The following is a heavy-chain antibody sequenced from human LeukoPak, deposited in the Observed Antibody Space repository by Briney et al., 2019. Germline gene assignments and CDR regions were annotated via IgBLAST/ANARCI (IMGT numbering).Heavy chain of an antibody. J-gene: IGHJ4*02. D-gene: IGHD6-19*01. CDR2: IIPIFGTA. V-gene: IGHV1-69*01. Sequence: VKVSCKASGGTFSSYAISWVRQAPGQGLEWMGGIIPIFGTANYAQKFQGRVTITADESTSTAYMELSSLRSEDTAVYYCARGIAVAGTSFGHFDYWGQGTLVTVSS. CDR3: ARGIAVAGTSFGHFDY. CDR1: GGTFSSYA.